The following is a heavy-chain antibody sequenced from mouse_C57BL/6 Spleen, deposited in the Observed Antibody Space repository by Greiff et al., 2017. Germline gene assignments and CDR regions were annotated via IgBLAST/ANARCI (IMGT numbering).Heavy chain of an antibody. CDR3: ARNTTVPLYYAMDD. Sequence: QVQLQQPGAELVMPGASVKLSCKASGYTFTSYWMHWVKQRPGQGLEWIGEIDPSDSYTNYNQKFKGKSTLTVDKSSSPAYMQISSLTSEDSAVYYCARNTTVPLYYAMDDWGQGTSVTVSS. CDR2: IDPSDSYT. CDR1: GYTFTSYW. V-gene: IGHV1-69*01. D-gene: IGHD1-1*01. J-gene: IGHJ4*01.